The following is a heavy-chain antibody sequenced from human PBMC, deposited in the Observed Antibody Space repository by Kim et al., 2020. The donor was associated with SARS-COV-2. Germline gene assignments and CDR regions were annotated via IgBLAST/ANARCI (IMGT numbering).Heavy chain of an antibody. CDR1: GFTFTDYY. V-gene: IGHV3-11*01. CDR2: ISSSCTTM. J-gene: IGHJ6*01. Sequence: GGSLRHSCAASGFTFTDYYISWIRQAPRKGLESISYISSSCTTMYYANSVNGRFTISRDNAKKSLFLQMNSPRAEDTAVYYCAWRDSNLQLPNYPYGLD. D-gene: IGHD3-3*01. CDR3: AWRDSNLQLPNYPYGLD.